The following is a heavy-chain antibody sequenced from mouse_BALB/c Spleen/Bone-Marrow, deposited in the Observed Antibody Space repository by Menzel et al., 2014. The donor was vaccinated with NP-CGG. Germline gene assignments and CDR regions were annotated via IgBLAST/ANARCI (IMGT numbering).Heavy chain of an antibody. CDR1: GFSLTSYG. CDR2: IWAGGST. CDR3: AREYYGNGCAMDY. Sequence: VKLVESGPGLVAPSQSLSITCTVSGFSLTSYGVHWVRQPPGKGLEWLGVIWAGGSTNYNSALMSRLSISKDNSKSQVFLKMNSLQTDDTAMYYCAREYYGNGCAMDYWGQGTSVTVSS. J-gene: IGHJ4*01. V-gene: IGHV2-9*02. D-gene: IGHD2-1*01.